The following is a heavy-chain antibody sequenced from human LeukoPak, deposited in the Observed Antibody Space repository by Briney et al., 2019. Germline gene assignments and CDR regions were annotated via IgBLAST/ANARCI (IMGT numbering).Heavy chain of an antibody. CDR2: IYYSGST. J-gene: IGHJ5*02. D-gene: IGHD1-26*01. CDR3: ARVGARGSWFDP. CDR1: GGSISSGGYY. Sequence: SQTLSLTCTVSGGSISSGGYYWSWIRQHPGKGLEWIGYIYYSGSTYYNPSLKSRVTISVDTSKSQFSLKLSSVTAADTAVYYCARVGARGSWFDPWGQGTLVTVSS. V-gene: IGHV4-31*03.